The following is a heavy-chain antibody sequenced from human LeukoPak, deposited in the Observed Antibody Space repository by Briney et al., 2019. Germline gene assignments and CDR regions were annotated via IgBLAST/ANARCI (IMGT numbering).Heavy chain of an antibody. J-gene: IGHJ3*01. V-gene: IGHV7-4-1*02. CDR2: INSNTGNP. D-gene: IGHD6-13*01. CDR1: GHTFTRSA. Sequence: ASVKVSCKASGHTFTRSAMNWVRQAPGQGLEWMGWINSNTGNPTYAQGFTGRFVSSLETSVSTAYLQITSLQAEDTAVYYCWLRGAVAEGIWGQGTMVTVSS. CDR3: WLRGAVAEGI.